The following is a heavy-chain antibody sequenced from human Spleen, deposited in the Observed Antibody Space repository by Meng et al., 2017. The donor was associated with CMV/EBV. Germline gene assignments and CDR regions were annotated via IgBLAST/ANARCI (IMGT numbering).Heavy chain of an antibody. D-gene: IGHD1-26*01. J-gene: IGHJ4*02. Sequence: GSLRLSCTVSGGAISSYYWSWIRQPPGQGLEWIGYIYYSGSTNYNPSLKSRVTISVDMSKNQFSLKLSSVTAADTAVYYCARMYSGSYLGYWGQGTLVTVSS. CDR1: GGAISSYY. CDR2: IYYSGST. CDR3: ARMYSGSYLGY. V-gene: IGHV4-59*01.